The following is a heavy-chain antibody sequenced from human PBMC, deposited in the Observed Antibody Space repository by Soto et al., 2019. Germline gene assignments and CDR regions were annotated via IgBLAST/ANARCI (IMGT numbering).Heavy chain of an antibody. CDR3: AKTIVPAGIDAFDV. Sequence: EVQLLESGGDLIQAGGSLRLSCAASGFTLSSYALTWVRQGPGKGLEWVSVISASGSDTFFRDSVKGRFTISRDTSKNTLYLQMNSLRVEDTAVYYCAKTIVPAGIDAFDVWGLGTMVTVSS. J-gene: IGHJ3*01. V-gene: IGHV3-23*01. CDR2: ISASGSDT. CDR1: GFTLSSYA. D-gene: IGHD2-2*02.